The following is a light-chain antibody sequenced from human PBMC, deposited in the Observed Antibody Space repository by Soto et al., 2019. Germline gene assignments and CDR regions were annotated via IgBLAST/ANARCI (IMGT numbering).Light chain of an antibody. Sequence: EIGLTQSPGTMSFSPGERATLSCMARQSVSSNYLAWYQQKPGQAPRLLIYGASSRATGIPDRFSGSGCGTDFTLTISRLEPEYFAVYYCQQGRRFGQGTKVELK. CDR1: QSVSSNY. CDR3: QQGRR. J-gene: IGKJ1*01. V-gene: IGKV3-20*01. CDR2: GAS.